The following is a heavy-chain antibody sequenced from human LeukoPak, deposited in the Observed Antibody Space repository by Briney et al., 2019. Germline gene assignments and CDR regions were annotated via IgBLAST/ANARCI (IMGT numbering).Heavy chain of an antibody. CDR2: ISSSGSTI. D-gene: IGHD1-1*01. CDR3: ASWTGLRAFDI. J-gene: IGHJ3*02. Sequence: PGGSLRLSCAASGFTVSSNYMSWIRQAPGKGLEWVSYISSSGSTIYYADSVKGRFTISRDNAKNSLYLQMNSLRAEDTAVYYCASWTGLRAFDIWGQGTMVTVSS. CDR1: GFTVSSNY. V-gene: IGHV3-11*01.